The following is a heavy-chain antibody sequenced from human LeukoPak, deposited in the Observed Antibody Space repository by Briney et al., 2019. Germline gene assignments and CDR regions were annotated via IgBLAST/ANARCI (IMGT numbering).Heavy chain of an antibody. J-gene: IGHJ4*02. CDR3: ARDNYYYDSSGYYHFDY. Sequence: GSLRLSCAASGFTFSRSTMNWVRQAPGNGLEWLSSISSSSSYIYYADSVKGRFTISRDNAKNSLYLQMNSLRAEDTAVYYCARDNYYYDSSGYYHFDYWGQGTLVTVSS. CDR2: ISSSSSYI. D-gene: IGHD3-22*01. V-gene: IGHV3-21*01. CDR1: GFTFSRST.